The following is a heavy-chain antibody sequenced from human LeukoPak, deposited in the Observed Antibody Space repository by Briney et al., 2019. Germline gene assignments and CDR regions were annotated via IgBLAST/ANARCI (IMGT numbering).Heavy chain of an antibody. Sequence: ASVKVSCKXSGGTFSSYAISWVRQAPGQGLEWMGRIIPIFGTANYAQKFQGRVMITTDESTSTAYMELSSLRSEDTAVYYCARVAVAGTEVDYWGQGTLVTVSS. CDR3: ARVAVAGTEVDY. V-gene: IGHV1-69*05. J-gene: IGHJ4*02. CDR1: GGTFSSYA. D-gene: IGHD6-19*01. CDR2: IIPIFGTA.